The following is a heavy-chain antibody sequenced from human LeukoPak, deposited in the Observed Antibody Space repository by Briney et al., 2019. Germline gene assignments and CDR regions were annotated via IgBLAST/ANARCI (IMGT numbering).Heavy chain of an antibody. Sequence: TGGSLRLSCAASGFTFGSYGMHWVRQAPGKGLEWVAVISYDGSNKYYADSVKGRFTISRDNSKNTLYLQMNSLRAEDTAVYYCANDGPFDYWGQGTLVTVSS. CDR2: ISYDGSNK. CDR1: GFTFGSYG. J-gene: IGHJ4*02. V-gene: IGHV3-30*18. CDR3: ANDGPFDY.